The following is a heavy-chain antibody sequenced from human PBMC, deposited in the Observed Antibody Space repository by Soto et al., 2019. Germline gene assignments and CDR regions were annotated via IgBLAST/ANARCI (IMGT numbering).Heavy chain of an antibody. D-gene: IGHD3-9*01. J-gene: IGHJ5*02. CDR3: ARDSTLRYFDWLYINAWFDP. CDR1: GYTFTSYG. Sequence: GASVKVSCKASGYTFTSYGISWVRQAPGQGLEWMGWISAYNGNTNYAQKLQGRVTMTTDTSTSTAYMELRSLRSDDTAVYYCARDSTLRYFDWLYINAWFDPWGQGTLVTVSS. V-gene: IGHV1-18*01. CDR2: ISAYNGNT.